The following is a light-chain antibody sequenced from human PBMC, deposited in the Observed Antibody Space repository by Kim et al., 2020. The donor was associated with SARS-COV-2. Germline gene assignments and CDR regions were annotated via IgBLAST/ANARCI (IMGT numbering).Light chain of an antibody. CDR2: WAS. CDR3: QQYYSTPMYT. V-gene: IGKV4-1*01. J-gene: IGKJ2*01. CDR1: QSVLYSSNNKNY. Sequence: DIVMTQSPDSLAVSLGERATINCKSSQSVLYSSNNKNYLAWYQQKPGQPPKLLIYWASTRESGVPDRFSGSGSGTDFTLTISSLQAEDVAVYYFQQYYSTPMYTLAQETKLEL.